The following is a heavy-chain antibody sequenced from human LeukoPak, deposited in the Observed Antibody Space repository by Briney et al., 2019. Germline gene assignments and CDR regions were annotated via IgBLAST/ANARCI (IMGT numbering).Heavy chain of an antibody. J-gene: IGHJ4*02. CDR2: ISAYNGNT. CDR1: GYTFTSYA. V-gene: IGHV1-18*01. D-gene: IGHD3-22*01. Sequence: ASVKVSCKASGYTFTSYAMNWVRQAPGQGLEWMGWISAYNGNTNYAQKLQGRVTMTTDTSTSTAYMELSSLRSEDTAVYYCARASDSSGYYFYFDYWGQGTLVTVSS. CDR3: ARASDSSGYYFYFDY.